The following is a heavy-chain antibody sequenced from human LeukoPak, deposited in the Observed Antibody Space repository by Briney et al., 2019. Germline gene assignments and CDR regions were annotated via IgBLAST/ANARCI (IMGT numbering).Heavy chain of an antibody. CDR3: ARDSPYYFDSSGDYVSDY. D-gene: IGHD3-22*01. CDR2: INSASNFI. Sequence: KPGGSLRLSCAASGFTFRTFTMHWVRQAPGKGLEWVSSINSASNFIYYADSVKGRFTISRDNAKNSLYLQMSSLKVEDTAVYYCARDSPYYFDSSGDYVSDYWGQGVLVTVSS. CDR1: GFTFRTFT. J-gene: IGHJ4*02. V-gene: IGHV3-21*01.